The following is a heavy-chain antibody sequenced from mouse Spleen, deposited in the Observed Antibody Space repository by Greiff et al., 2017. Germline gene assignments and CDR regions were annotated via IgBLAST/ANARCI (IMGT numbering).Heavy chain of an antibody. CDR1: GYTFTSYW. CDR3: ARDHYYGAWFAY. D-gene: IGHD1-2*01. CDR2: IYPSDSET. J-gene: IGHJ3*01. Sequence: QVQLQQPGAELVRPGSSVKLSCKASGYTFTSYWMDWVKQRPGQGLEWIGNIYPSDSETHYNQKFKDKATLTVDKSSSTAYMQLSSLTSEDSAVYYCARDHYYGAWFAYWGQGTLVTVSA. V-gene: IGHV1-61*01.